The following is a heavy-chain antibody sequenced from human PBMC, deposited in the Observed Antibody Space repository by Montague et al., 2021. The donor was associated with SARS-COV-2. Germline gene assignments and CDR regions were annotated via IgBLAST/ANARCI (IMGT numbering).Heavy chain of an antibody. V-gene: IGHV4-34*01. D-gene: IGHD3-9*01. CDR1: GGSFSGFY. Sequence: SETLSLTCAVYGGSFSGFYWSWIRQPPGKGLEWIGEMNHSGSTNYNPSLKSRVTISVDTSKNQFSLKLSSVTAADTAVYYCARGVTYYDILTGYYKGNYYYGMDVWGQGTTVTGSS. CDR3: ARGVTYYDILTGYYKGNYYYGMDV. J-gene: IGHJ6*02. CDR2: MNHSGST.